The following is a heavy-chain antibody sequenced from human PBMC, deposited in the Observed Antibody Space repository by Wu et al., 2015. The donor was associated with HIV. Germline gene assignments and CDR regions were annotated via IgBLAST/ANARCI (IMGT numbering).Heavy chain of an antibody. CDR1: GGTLSNYG. V-gene: IGHV1-69*01. CDR2: IIPIFKLA. CDR3: ARAPAERPLTLIYYFDS. Sequence: QVQLVQSGAAVKKPGSSVKVSCKASGGTLSNYGFSWVRQAPGQGLEWMGGIIPIFKLANYAQKFQGRITITADESTSTAYMELSSLRSEDTAVYYCARAPAERPLTLIYYFDSWGQGTLVTVSS. D-gene: IGHD6-25*01. J-gene: IGHJ4*02.